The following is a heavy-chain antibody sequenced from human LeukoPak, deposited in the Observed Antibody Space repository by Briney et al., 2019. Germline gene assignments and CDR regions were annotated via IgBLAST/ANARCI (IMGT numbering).Heavy chain of an antibody. J-gene: IGHJ4*02. CDR1: GYTFTGYY. CDR3: ESGIEWYFEY. CDR2: INPNSGGT. V-gene: IGHV1-2*02. D-gene: IGHD3-3*01. Sequence: ASVNVSFQASGYTFTGYYMHWVRQAPGQGLEWMGWINPNSGGTNYAHKFHGRVTLTRDTSTRTAYMERRRQRCEEPAVYSCESGIEWYFEYWGQGTLVSVSS.